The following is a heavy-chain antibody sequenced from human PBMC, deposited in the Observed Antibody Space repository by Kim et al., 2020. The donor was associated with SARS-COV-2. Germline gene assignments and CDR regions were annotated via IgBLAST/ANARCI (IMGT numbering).Heavy chain of an antibody. J-gene: IGHJ6*02. Sequence: GGSLRLSCAASGFTFSSYSMNWVRQAPGKGLEWVSSISSSSSYIYYADSVKGRFTISRDNAKNSLYLQMNSLRAEDTAVYYCAREGAAAGISSGSPYCYYGMDVWGQGTTVTVSS. CDR1: GFTFSSYS. CDR3: AREGAAAGISSGSPYCYYGMDV. V-gene: IGHV3-21*01. CDR2: ISSSSSYI. D-gene: IGHD6-13*01.